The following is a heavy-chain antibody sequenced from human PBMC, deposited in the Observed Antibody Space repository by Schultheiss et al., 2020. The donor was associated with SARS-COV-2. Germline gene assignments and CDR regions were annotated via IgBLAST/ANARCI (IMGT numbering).Heavy chain of an antibody. V-gene: IGHV4-39*07. Sequence: SQTLSLTCTVSGGSISSSSYYWGWIRQPPGKGLEWIGEINHSGSTNYNPSLKSRVTISVDTSKNQFSLKLSSVTAADTAVYYCARGRNNVLRFLEWRPSPSYYFDYWGQGTLVTVSS. CDR3: ARGRNNVLRFLEWRPSPSYYFDY. CDR2: INHSGST. J-gene: IGHJ4*02. D-gene: IGHD3-3*01. CDR1: GGSISSSSYY.